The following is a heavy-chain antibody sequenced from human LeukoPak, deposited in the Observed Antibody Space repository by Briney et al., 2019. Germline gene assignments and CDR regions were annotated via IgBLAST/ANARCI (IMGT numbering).Heavy chain of an antibody. CDR1: GYTFTGYY. Sequence: ASVKVSCKASGYTFTGYYMHWVRQAPGQGLEWMGWINPNSGGTNYAQKFQGRVTMTRDTSISTAYMELSRLRSDDTAVYYCARDRPSITTFGPYFDYWGQGTLVTVSS. CDR3: ARDRPSITTFGPYFDY. V-gene: IGHV1-2*02. CDR2: INPNSGGT. J-gene: IGHJ4*02. D-gene: IGHD3-3*01.